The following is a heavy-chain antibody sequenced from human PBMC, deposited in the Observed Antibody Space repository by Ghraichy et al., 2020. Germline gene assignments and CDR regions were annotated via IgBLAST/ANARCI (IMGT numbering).Heavy chain of an antibody. J-gene: IGHJ4*02. D-gene: IGHD4-17*01. CDR3: TTISGYGDFRL. V-gene: IGHV3-15*01. Sequence: GSLRLSCAASGFTFSNAWMTWVRQAPGEGLEWVGRSKSKTDGGTTDYAAPVKGRFTISRDDSKNTLYLQMNSLKSEDTAVYYCTTISGYGDFRLWGQGTLVTVSS. CDR2: SKSKTDGGTT. CDR1: GFTFSNAW.